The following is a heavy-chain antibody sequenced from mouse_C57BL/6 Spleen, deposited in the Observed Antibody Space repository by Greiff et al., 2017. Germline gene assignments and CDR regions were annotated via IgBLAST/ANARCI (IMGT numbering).Heavy chain of an antibody. V-gene: IGHV14-2*01. CDR1: GFNIKDYY. J-gene: IGHJ2*01. CDR3: ARYWDVYYFDY. CDR2: IDPEDSET. D-gene: IGHD4-1*01. Sequence: EVKLVESGAELVKPGASVQLSCTASGFNIKDYYMHWVKQRTEQGLEWIGRIDPEDSETKYAPKFQGKATITADTSSNTAYLQLSSLTSEDTAVYYCARYWDVYYFDYWGQGTTLTVSS.